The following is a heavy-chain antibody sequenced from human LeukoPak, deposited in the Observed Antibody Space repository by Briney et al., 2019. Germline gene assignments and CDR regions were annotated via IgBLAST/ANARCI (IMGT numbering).Heavy chain of an antibody. Sequence: SETLSLTCTVPGGSISNTFYYWGWIRQPPGKGLEWIGSINYSGSTYYNPSLKSRVTISVDTSKNQFSLKLSSVTAADTAVYYCARRRFVRGPDVVNPFDYWGQGTLVTVSS. D-gene: IGHD2-8*01. CDR1: GGSISNTFYY. J-gene: IGHJ4*02. CDR2: INYSGST. V-gene: IGHV4-39*01. CDR3: ARRRFVRGPDVVNPFDY.